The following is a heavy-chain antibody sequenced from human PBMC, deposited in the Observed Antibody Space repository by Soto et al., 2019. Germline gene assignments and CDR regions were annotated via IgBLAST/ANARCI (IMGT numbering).Heavy chain of an antibody. Sequence: SETLSLTCTVSGGSISTGSYYCSWVRQSPGKGLEQIGYIYYSRETYYNPSLKSRLAMSVDSSKNQFSLQLTSVTAEDTAVYYCAKGRGEYSSGWYRGAFDYWGQGTLVTVSS. CDR3: AKGRGEYSSGWYRGAFDY. D-gene: IGHD6-19*01. CDR2: IYYSRET. V-gene: IGHV4-30-4*01. CDR1: GGSISTGSYY. J-gene: IGHJ4*02.